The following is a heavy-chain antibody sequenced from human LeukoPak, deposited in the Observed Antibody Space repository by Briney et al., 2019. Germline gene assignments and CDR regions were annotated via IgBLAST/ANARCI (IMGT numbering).Heavy chain of an antibody. Sequence: GASVKVSCKASGYTFTDYYMHWLRQAPGQGLEWMGWINPNNGGTNYAQRFQGRVTMTRDTSINTAYMEVGRLRFDDTAVYYCASGPSLGTTHPYFDYWGQGTLVDVSS. V-gene: IGHV1-2*02. CDR2: INPNNGGT. D-gene: IGHD2-15*01. J-gene: IGHJ4*02. CDR3: ASGPSLGTTHPYFDY. CDR1: GYTFTDYY.